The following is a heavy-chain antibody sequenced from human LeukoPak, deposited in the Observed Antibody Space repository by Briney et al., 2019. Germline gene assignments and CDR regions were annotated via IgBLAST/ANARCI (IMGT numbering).Heavy chain of an antibody. CDR2: IYYSGST. CDR1: GGSISSGSYY. D-gene: IGHD3-10*01. J-gene: IGHJ4*02. CDR3: ARVRGPTVLFDY. V-gene: IGHV4-61*01. Sequence: SETLSLTCTVSGGSISSGSYYWSWIRQPPGKGLEWIGYIYYSGSTNYNPSLKSRVTISVDTSKNQFSLKLSSVTAADTAVYYCARVRGPTVLFDYWGQGTLVTVSS.